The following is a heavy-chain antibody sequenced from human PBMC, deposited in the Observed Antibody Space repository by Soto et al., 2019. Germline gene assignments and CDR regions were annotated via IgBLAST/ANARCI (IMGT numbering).Heavy chain of an antibody. V-gene: IGHV1-69*13. CDR2: IIPILDTT. J-gene: IGHJ4*02. D-gene: IGHD4-4*01. CDR3: ASGGTAVNMRFEL. CDR1: GDTFTSYY. Sequence: AVKGYFNASGDTFTSYYMHWVRQAPGQGLDWMGGIIPILDTTDYAQKFQGRVTFTADESKSTVYMELSSLTSEDTAVYYCASGGTAVNMRFELWGQGTLDNVSS.